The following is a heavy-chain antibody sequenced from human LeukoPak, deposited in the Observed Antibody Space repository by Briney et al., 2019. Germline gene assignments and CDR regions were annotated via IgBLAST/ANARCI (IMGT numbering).Heavy chain of an antibody. CDR3: AKGEGGHCSSSSCSTYFDY. V-gene: IGHV3-23*01. Sequence: RGGSLTLSCAASGFTFSSYAMNWVRQAPGKGLEWVSAISGGGESTYNADSVKGRFIISRDNSKNTLYLQMNSLRAEDTAVYYCAKGEGGHCSSSSCSTYFDYWGQGTLVTVSS. CDR1: GFTFSSYA. J-gene: IGHJ4*02. D-gene: IGHD2-15*01. CDR2: ISGGGEST.